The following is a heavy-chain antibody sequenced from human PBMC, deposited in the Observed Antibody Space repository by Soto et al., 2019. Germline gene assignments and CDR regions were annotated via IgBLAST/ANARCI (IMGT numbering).Heavy chain of an antibody. CDR2: VSGSVDSA. CDR1: GFILRAYA. D-gene: IGHD6-19*01. V-gene: IGHV3-23*01. J-gene: IGHJ4*02. Sequence: VQLLESGGGLVQPGGSLRLSCAASGFILRAYAMNWVRQAPGKGLEWVSDVSGSVDSARYADSGKGRFTISRDNSRDTLYLHMNSLRVDDTAVYYCGKERRGSGWSVCDFWGQGDLVTVSS. CDR3: GKERRGSGWSVCDF.